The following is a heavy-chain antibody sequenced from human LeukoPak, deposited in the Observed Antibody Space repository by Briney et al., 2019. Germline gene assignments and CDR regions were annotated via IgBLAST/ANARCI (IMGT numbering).Heavy chain of an antibody. V-gene: IGHV4-4*07. CDR3: ARDQASCSSTSCYPYYYYGMDV. Sequence: SETLSLTCTVSGGSISSYYWSWIRQPAGKGLEWIGRIYTSGSTNYNPSLKSRVTMSVDTSKNQFSLKLSSVTAADTAVYYCARDQASCSSTSCYPYYYYGMDVWGQGTTVTVS. J-gene: IGHJ6*02. D-gene: IGHD2-2*01. CDR2: IYTSGST. CDR1: GGSISSYY.